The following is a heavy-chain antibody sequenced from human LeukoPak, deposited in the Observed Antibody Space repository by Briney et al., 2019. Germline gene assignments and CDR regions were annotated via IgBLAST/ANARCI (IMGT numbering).Heavy chain of an antibody. Sequence: SETLSLTCTVSCGYISSYYWSWIRQPPAKGLPWIGYIYYSGCTNYNPSLKNRATISVDTSKNQFSLNLSSVTAADTAVYYCAREWSIRGVNSYGMDVWGKGTTVTVSS. CDR2: IYYSGCT. J-gene: IGHJ6*04. CDR1: CGYISSYY. V-gene: IGHV4-59*01. CDR3: AREWSIRGVNSYGMDV. D-gene: IGHD3-10*01.